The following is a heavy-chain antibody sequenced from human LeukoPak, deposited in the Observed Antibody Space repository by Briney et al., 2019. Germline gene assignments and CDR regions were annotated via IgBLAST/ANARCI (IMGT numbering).Heavy chain of an antibody. D-gene: IGHD3-9*01. Sequence: PGGSLRLSCAASGFTFSSYSMNWVRQAPGKGLEWVSSISSSSSYIYYADSVKGRFTISRDNAKNSLYLRMNSLRAEDTAVYYCARGDYDILTGYYMTDFDYWGQGTLVTVSS. CDR2: ISSSSSYI. J-gene: IGHJ4*02. CDR1: GFTFSSYS. CDR3: ARGDYDILTGYYMTDFDY. V-gene: IGHV3-21*01.